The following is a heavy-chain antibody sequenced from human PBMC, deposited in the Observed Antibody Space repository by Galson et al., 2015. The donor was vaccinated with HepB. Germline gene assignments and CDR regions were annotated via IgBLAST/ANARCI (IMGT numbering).Heavy chain of an antibody. V-gene: IGHV3-30*18. J-gene: IGHJ4*02. CDR2: ISYDGSNK. Sequence: SLRLSCAASGFTFSSYGMHWVRQAPGKGLEWVAVISYDGSNKYYADSVKGRFTISRDNSKNTLYLQMNSLRAEDTAVYYCAKDRGGFGELVDYWGQGTLVTVSS. CDR3: AKDRGGFGELVDY. CDR1: GFTFSSYG. D-gene: IGHD3-10*01.